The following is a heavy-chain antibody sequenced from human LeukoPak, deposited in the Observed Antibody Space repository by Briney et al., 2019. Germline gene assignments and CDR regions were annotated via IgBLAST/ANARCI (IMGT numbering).Heavy chain of an antibody. D-gene: IGHD3-22*01. CDR2: INPNSGGT. V-gene: IGHV1-2*02. CDR3: ARDLSGYYDSSGYPDY. CDR1: GYTFTGYY. Sequence: EASVKVSCKASGYTFTGYYMHWVRQAPGQGLEWMGWINPNSGGTNYAQKFQGRVTMTRDTSISTAYMELSRLRSDDTAVYYCARDLSGYYDSSGYPDYWGQGTLVTVSS. J-gene: IGHJ4*02.